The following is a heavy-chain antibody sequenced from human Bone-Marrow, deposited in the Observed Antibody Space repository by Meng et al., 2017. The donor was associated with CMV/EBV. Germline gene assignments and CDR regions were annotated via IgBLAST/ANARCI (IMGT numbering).Heavy chain of an antibody. J-gene: IGHJ4*03. CDR3: VKPLATAGGAFHY. CDR2: IYRGGTT. CDR1: GFTVSDSY. D-gene: IGHD6-13*01. V-gene: IGHV3-53*01. Sequence: GESLKISCAASGFTVSDSYMSWVRQAPGKGLEWVSVIYRGGTTHVADSVKGRFTISRDNSKNTLNLQMNSLRAEDTAVYYRVKPLATAGGAFHYWGQATLVTVSS.